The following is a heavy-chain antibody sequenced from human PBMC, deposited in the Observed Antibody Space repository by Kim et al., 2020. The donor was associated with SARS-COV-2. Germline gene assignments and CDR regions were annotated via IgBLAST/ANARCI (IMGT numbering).Heavy chain of an antibody. CDR3: ARHVGTKRFYDL. V-gene: IGHV3-23*01. J-gene: IGHJ5*02. Sequence: YYADSVQGRFTISRDKSKNTLYQQMNSLRGEDTALYFCARHVGTKRFYDLWGQGTLVTVSS. D-gene: IGHD3-10*01.